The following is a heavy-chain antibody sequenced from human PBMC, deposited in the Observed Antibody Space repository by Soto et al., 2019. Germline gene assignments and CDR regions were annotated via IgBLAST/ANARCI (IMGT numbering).Heavy chain of an antibody. CDR1: GFIFSDFA. Sequence: GGSLRLSCAASGFIFSDFAMHWVRQAPGKGLEWVAEIWYDGSNEYYGDTVKGRFTISRDNSKNTLYLQLNSLRAEDTAVYYCARVPEAGRPLFDYWGQGALVTVSS. CDR3: ARVPEAGRPLFDY. CDR2: IWYDGSNE. J-gene: IGHJ4*02. D-gene: IGHD6-6*01. V-gene: IGHV3-33*01.